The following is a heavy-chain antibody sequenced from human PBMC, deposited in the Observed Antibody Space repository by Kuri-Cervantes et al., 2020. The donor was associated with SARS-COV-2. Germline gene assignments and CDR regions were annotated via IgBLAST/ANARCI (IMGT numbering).Heavy chain of an antibody. V-gene: IGHV3-7*01. CDR1: GDSISSTY. Sequence: GESLKISCDVSGDSISSTYWSWIRRPPGRGLEWVANIKQDGSEKYYVDSVKGRFTISRDNAKNSLYLQMNSLRAEDTAVYYCARIPGYSSGWLAFDIWGQGTMVTVSS. J-gene: IGHJ3*02. D-gene: IGHD6-19*01. CDR2: IKQDGSEK. CDR3: ARIPGYSSGWLAFDI.